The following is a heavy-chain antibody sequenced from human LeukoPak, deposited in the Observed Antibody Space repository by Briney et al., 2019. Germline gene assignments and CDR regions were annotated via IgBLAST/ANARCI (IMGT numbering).Heavy chain of an antibody. D-gene: IGHD3-22*01. V-gene: IGHV1-24*01. CDR3: ATGVVVIIGSSAFDI. CDR1: GYTLTELS. J-gene: IGHJ3*02. CDR2: FDPEDGET. Sequence: ASVKVSCKVSGYTLTELSMHWVRQAPGKGLEWMGGFDPEDGETIYAQKFQGRVTMTGDTSTDTAYMELSSLRSEDTAVYYCATGVVVIIGSSAFDIWGQGTMVTVSS.